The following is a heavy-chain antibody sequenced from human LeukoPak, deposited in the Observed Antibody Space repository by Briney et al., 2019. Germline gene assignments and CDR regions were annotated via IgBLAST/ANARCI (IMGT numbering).Heavy chain of an antibody. CDR3: AREGEYSSSSGGDY. J-gene: IGHJ4*02. Sequence: GGSLRLSCAASGFTFSSYWMSWVRQAPGKGLEWVANIKQDGSEKYYVDSVKGRFTISRDNAKNSLYLQMNSLRAEDTAVYYCAREGEYSSSSGGDYWGQGTLVTVSS. D-gene: IGHD6-6*01. CDR2: IKQDGSEK. V-gene: IGHV3-7*01. CDR1: GFTFSSYW.